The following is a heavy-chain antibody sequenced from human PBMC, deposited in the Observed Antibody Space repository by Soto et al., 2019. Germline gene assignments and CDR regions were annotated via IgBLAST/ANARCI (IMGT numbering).Heavy chain of an antibody. V-gene: IGHV3-23*01. CDR2: ISGSGGST. D-gene: IGHD4-17*01. CDR3: AREPSLQRDDYGDYSSMDYYGMDV. CDR1: GFTFSRYG. Sequence: SGGFLILSFAASGFTFSRYGRSWVRQAPGKGLEWVTTISGSGGSTYYADSVKGRFTISRENAKNSLYLQMNSLRAEDTAVYYCAREPSLQRDDYGDYSSMDYYGMDVWGQGTTVTVSS. J-gene: IGHJ6*02.